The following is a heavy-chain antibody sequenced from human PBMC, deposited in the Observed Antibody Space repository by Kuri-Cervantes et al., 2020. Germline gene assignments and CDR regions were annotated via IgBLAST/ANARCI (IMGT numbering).Heavy chain of an antibody. J-gene: IGHJ3*02. CDR1: GGSFSGYY. Sequence: SQTLSLTCAVYGGSFSGYYWSWICQPPGKGLEWIGEINHSGSTNYNPSLKSRVTISVDTSKNQFSLKLSSVTAADTAVYYCARDDDDYYGSGSYYNWGQGTMVTVSS. D-gene: IGHD3-10*01. CDR3: ARDDDDYYGSGSYYN. V-gene: IGHV4-34*01. CDR2: INHSGST.